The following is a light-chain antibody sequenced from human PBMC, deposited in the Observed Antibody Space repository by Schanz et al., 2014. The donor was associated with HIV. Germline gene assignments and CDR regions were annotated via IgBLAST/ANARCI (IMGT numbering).Light chain of an antibody. Sequence: QSALTQPPSASGSPGQSITISCTGLTSDISTYNYVSWYQQNPGKAPNLIIYDVNKRPSAVPDRFSGSRSGNTASLTVSGLQAEDEGDYFCSSYEGNNILVFGGGTKLTVL. CDR2: DVN. CDR3: SSYEGNNILV. CDR1: TSDISTYNY. V-gene: IGLV2-8*01. J-gene: IGLJ3*02.